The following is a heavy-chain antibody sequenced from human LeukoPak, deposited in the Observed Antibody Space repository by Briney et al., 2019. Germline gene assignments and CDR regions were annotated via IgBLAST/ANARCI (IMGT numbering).Heavy chain of an antibody. CDR1: GFTFDDYG. J-gene: IGHJ3*02. D-gene: IGHD4-17*01. CDR2: INWNGGST. CDR3: ARVGDYGDLGAFDI. Sequence: GGSLRLSCAASGFTFDDYGMSWVRQAPGKGLEWVSGINWNGGSTGYADSVKGRSTISRDNAKNSLYLQMNSLRAEDTALYYCARVGDYGDLGAFDIWGQGTMVTVSS. V-gene: IGHV3-20*04.